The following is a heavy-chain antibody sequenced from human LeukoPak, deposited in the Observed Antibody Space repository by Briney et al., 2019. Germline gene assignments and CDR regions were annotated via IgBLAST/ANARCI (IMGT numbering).Heavy chain of an antibody. V-gene: IGHV4-34*01. Sequence: SETLSLTCGVYDGSLINYYCHWIRQAPGKGLEWIGEISHGGITKHNPSLKSRVTMSQDTSKRQFSLKTNSMTAADTGVYYCGIFMDVVPGSMSWGLGTLVTVSS. CDR3: GIFMDVVPGSMS. D-gene: IGHD2-21*01. J-gene: IGHJ4*02. CDR2: ISHGGIT. CDR1: DGSLINYY.